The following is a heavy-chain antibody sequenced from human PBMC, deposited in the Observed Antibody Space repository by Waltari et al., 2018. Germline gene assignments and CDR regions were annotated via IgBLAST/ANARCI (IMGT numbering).Heavy chain of an antibody. V-gene: IGHV1-2*02. D-gene: IGHD3-3*01. Sequence: QVQLVQAGAAVKKPGDSVKVPCKASGYTFTGYYMHWVRPAPGQGLEWMGWINPNSGGTNYAQKFQGRVTMTRDTSISTAYMELSRLRSDDTAVYYCARDLGLRTSDAFDIWGQGTMVTVSS. J-gene: IGHJ3*02. CDR2: INPNSGGT. CDR3: ARDLGLRTSDAFDI. CDR1: GYTFTGYY.